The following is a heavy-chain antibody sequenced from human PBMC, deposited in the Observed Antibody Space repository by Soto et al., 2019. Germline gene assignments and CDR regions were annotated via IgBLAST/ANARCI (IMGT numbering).Heavy chain of an antibody. CDR1: GGSLSDYY. CDR2: VIHGGST. CDR3: ARGNWFDP. J-gene: IGHJ5*02. Sequence: QVHLQQWGTGLLKPSETLSLTCAVYGGSLSDYYWSWIRQPPGKGLEWIGEVIHGGSTSYNPSLKRRVTISVDTSKNQFSLKLNSLTAADTAVYYCARGNWFDPWGQGTLVTVSS. V-gene: IGHV4-34*01.